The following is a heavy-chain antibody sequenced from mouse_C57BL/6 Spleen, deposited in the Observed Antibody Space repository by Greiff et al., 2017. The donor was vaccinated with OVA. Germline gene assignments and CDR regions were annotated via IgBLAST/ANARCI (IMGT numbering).Heavy chain of an antibody. V-gene: IGHV5-16*01. CDR1: GFTFSDYY. J-gene: IGHJ1*03. CDR3: ARDRYYVSRGDWYFDV. CDR2: INYDGSST. D-gene: IGHD1-1*01. Sequence: EVQLVESEGGLVQPGSSMKLSCTASGFTFSDYYMAWVRQVPEKGLEWVANINYDGSSTYYLDSLKSRFIISRDNAKNILYLQMSSLKSEDTATYYCARDRYYVSRGDWYFDVWGTGTTVTVSS.